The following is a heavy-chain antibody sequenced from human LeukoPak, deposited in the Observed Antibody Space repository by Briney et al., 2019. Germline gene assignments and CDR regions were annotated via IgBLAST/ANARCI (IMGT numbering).Heavy chain of an antibody. J-gene: IGHJ4*02. CDR1: GFTVSSNY. CDR3: AKYYYDSSGYHPGYFDY. CDR2: ICGGNT. D-gene: IGHD3-22*01. Sequence: GGSLRLSCAASGFTVSSNYMSWVRQAPGKGLQWVSVICGGNTYYADSVKGRFTISRDNSKNTLYLQMNSLRAEDTAVYYCAKYYYDSSGYHPGYFDYWGQGTLVTVSS. V-gene: IGHV3-53*01.